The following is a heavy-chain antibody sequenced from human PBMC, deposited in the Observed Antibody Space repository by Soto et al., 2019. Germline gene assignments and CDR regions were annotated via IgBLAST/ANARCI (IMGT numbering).Heavy chain of an antibody. CDR2: INHSGST. D-gene: IGHD3-22*01. J-gene: IGHJ3*02. Sequence: SETLSLTCAVYGGSFSGYYWSWIRQPPGKGLEWIGEINHSGSTNYNPSLKSRVTISVDTSKNQFSLKLSSVTAADTAVYYCARGYYDSSGYYYGNAFDIWGQGTMVTVSS. CDR3: ARGYYDSSGYYYGNAFDI. V-gene: IGHV4-34*01. CDR1: GGSFSGYY.